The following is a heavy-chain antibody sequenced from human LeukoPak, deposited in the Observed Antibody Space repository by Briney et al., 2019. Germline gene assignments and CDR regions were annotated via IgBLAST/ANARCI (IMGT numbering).Heavy chain of an antibody. CDR2: IYYSGST. CDR3: ATTVTQASYYYMDV. CDR1: GDSISSYY. J-gene: IGHJ6*03. V-gene: IGHV4-59*01. Sequence: PSETLSLTCTVSGDSISSYYWSWIRQPPGKGLEWIGYIYYSGSTNDNPSLKSRVTISVDTSKNQFSLKLSSVTAADTAMYYCATTVTQASYYYMDVWGKGTTVTVSS. D-gene: IGHD4-11*01.